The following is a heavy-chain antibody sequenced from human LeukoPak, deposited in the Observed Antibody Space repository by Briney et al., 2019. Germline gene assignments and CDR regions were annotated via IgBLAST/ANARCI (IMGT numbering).Heavy chain of an antibody. J-gene: IGHJ4*02. CDR1: GFTFSNYA. CDR3: AKTRPLDSSSWSHGDY. Sequence: GGSLRLSCTASGFTFSNYAMTWVRQAPGKGLEWVSAISGSGDSTYYGDSVKGRFTISRDNSKNTLYLQMNSLRAEDTAVYYCAKTRPLDSSSWSHGDYWGQGTLVTVSS. D-gene: IGHD6-13*01. CDR2: ISGSGDST. V-gene: IGHV3-23*01.